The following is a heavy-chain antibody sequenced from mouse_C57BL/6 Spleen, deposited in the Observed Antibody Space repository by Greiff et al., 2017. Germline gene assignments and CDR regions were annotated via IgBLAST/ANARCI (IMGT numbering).Heavy chain of an antibody. V-gene: IGHV1-82*01. CDR3: ARDYGNYFDY. D-gene: IGHD2-1*01. CDR1: GYAFSSSW. Sequence: QVQLQQSGPELVKPGASVKISCKASGYAFSSSWMNWVKQRPGKGLEWIGRIYPGDGDTNYNGKFKGKATLTADKSSSTAYMQHSSLTSEDSAVYFCARDYGNYFDYWGQGTTLTVSS. J-gene: IGHJ2*01. CDR2: IYPGDGDT.